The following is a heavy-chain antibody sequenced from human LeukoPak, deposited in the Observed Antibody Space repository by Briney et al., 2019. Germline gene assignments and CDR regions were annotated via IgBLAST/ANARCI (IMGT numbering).Heavy chain of an antibody. CDR3: GTECGGGSFYVPYDAFDI. CDR1: GFTFSSYE. V-gene: IGHV3-48*03. Sequence: GGSLRLSCAASGFTFSSYEMNWVRQAPGKGLEWVSYISSSGSTIYYADSVKGRFTISRDNAKKSLYLQMNSLRAEDTAVYYFGTECGGGSFYVPYDAFDIWGQGTMVTVSS. D-gene: IGHD2-15*01. CDR2: ISSSGSTI. J-gene: IGHJ3*02.